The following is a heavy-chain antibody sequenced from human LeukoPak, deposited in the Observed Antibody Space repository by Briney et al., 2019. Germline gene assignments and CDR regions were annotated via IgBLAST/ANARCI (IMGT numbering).Heavy chain of an antibody. D-gene: IGHD6-13*01. CDR1: GFTVITND. J-gene: IGHJ3*02. CDR3: ATRVTADSYDASDI. V-gene: IGHV3-21*06. Sequence: GGSLRLSCAASGFTVITNDMTWVRQAPGKGLEWVASISSTSNHKYHADSVKGRFTISRDNDKNSLYLQMNSLRAEDTALYYCATRVTADSYDASDIWGQGTMVTVSS. CDR2: ISSTSNHK.